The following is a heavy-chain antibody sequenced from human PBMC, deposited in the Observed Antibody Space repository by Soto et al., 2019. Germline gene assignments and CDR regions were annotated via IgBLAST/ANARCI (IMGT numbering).Heavy chain of an antibody. J-gene: IGHJ6*02. CDR2: INHSGRT. CDR1: GVSFSGYY. Sequence: SETLSLTCAVYGVSFSGYYWRWIRQPPGKGLEGIGEINHSGRTNYNPSLESRVTISVDTSKNQFSLKLSSVTAADTAVYYCARVCNYGYYGMDVWGQGTTVTVSS. V-gene: IGHV4-34*01. CDR3: ARVCNYGYYGMDV.